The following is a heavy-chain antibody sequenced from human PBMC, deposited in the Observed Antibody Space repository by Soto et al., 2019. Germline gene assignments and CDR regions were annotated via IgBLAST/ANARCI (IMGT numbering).Heavy chain of an antibody. V-gene: IGHV3-48*01. CDR3: ARADSGYAHGYYYYGMDV. J-gene: IGHJ6*02. CDR2: ISSSSSTI. Sequence: GXSLRLSCAASGFTLSSYSMNCVRQAPSKGLQGVSYISSSSSTIYYADSVKGRFTISRDNAKNSLYLQMNSLRAEDTAVYYCARADSGYAHGYYYYGMDVWGQGTTVTVSS. CDR1: GFTLSSYS. D-gene: IGHD5-12*01.